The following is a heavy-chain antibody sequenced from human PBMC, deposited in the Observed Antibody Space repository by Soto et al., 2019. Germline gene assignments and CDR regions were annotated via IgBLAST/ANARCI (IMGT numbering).Heavy chain of an antibody. Sequence: QVQLVQSGAEVKKPGSSVKVSCKASGGTFSSYAISWVRQAPGQGLEWMGGIIPIFGTANYAQKFQGRVTITADESTSTAYMELSSLRSEDTAVYYCARENMEAYCGGDCYSAWFDPWGQGTLVTVSS. D-gene: IGHD2-21*02. V-gene: IGHV1-69*01. J-gene: IGHJ5*02. CDR3: ARENMEAYCGGDCYSAWFDP. CDR2: IIPIFGTA. CDR1: GGTFSSYA.